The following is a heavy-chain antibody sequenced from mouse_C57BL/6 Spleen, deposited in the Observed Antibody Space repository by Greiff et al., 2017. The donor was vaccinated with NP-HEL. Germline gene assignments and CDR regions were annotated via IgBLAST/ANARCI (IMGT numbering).Heavy chain of an antibody. CDR1: GYSITSGYY. CDR2: ISYDGSN. Sequence: EVKLQESGPGLVKPSQSLSLTCSVTGYSITSGYYWNWIRQFPGNKLEWMGYISYDGSNNYNPSLKNRISITRDTSKNQFFLKLNSVTTEDTATYYCARGGGPRVVAHYYAMDYWGQGTSVTVSS. CDR3: ARGGGPRVVAHYYAMDY. V-gene: IGHV3-6*01. J-gene: IGHJ4*01. D-gene: IGHD1-1*01.